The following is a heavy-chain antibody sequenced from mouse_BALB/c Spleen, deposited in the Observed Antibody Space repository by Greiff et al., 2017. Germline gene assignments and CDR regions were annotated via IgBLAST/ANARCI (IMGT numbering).Heavy chain of an antibody. V-gene: IGHV5-9-4*01. CDR3: ARGAYGYNYAMDY. CDR1: GFTFSSYA. CDR2: ISSGGSYT. Sequence: EVMLVESGGGLVKPGGSLKLSCAASGFTFSSYAMSWVRQSPEKRLEWVAEISSGGSYTYYPDTVTGRFTISRDNAKNTLYLEMSSLRSEDTAMYYCARGAYGYNYAMDYWGQGTSVTVSS. D-gene: IGHD1-2*01. J-gene: IGHJ4*01.